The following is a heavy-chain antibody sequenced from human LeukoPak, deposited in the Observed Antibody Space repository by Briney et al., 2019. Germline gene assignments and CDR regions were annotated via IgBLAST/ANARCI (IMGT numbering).Heavy chain of an antibody. Sequence: GGSLRLSCAASGFTFSSYSMNWVRRAPGKGLEWVSYISSSSGTIYYADSVKGRFTISRDNAKNSLYLQMNSLRAEDTAVYYCARGRPYCSSTSCPIDSWGQGTLVTVSS. CDR2: ISSSSGTI. D-gene: IGHD2-2*01. CDR1: GFTFSSYS. V-gene: IGHV3-48*01. CDR3: ARGRPYCSSTSCPIDS. J-gene: IGHJ4*02.